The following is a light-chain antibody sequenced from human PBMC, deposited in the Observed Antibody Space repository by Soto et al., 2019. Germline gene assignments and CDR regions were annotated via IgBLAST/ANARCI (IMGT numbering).Light chain of an antibody. V-gene: IGKV3-20*01. J-gene: IGKJ1*01. CDR2: DAS. CDR3: QQYGSSGT. Sequence: TQSPSTLSSSLGVRVTIXFRASQDISSWLAWYQQKPGQAPRLLIYDASIRATGIPARFSGSGSGTDFTLTISRLEPEDFAVYYCQQYGSSGTFGQGTKVDI. CDR1: QDISSW.